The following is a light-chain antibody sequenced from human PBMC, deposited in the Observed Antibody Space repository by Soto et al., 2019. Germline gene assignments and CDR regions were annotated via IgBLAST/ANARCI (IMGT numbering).Light chain of an antibody. V-gene: IGLV2-8*01. J-gene: IGLJ1*01. CDR3: SSYAGSSNV. CDR2: EVN. CDR1: SSAVGGYNY. Sequence: QSVLTQPPSASGSPGQSVAISCTGTSSAVGGYNYVSWYQQHPGKAPKLMIYEVNKRPSGVPDRFSGSKSGNTASLTVSGLQAEDEADYYCSSYAGSSNVFGTGTQLTVL.